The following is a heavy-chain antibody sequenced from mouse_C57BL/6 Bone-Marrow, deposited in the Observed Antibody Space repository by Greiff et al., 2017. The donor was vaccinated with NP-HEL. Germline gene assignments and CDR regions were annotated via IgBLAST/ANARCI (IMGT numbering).Heavy chain of an antibody. CDR1: GFNIKNTS. Sequence: VQLQQSVAELVRPGASVKLSCTASGFNIKNTSMHWVKQRPEQGLEWIGRIDPANGNTKYAPKFQGKATITADTSSNTAYLQLSSLTSEDTAIYYCASTWYFDVWGTGTTVTVSS. CDR2: IDPANGNT. CDR3: ASTWYFDV. V-gene: IGHV14-3*01. J-gene: IGHJ1*03.